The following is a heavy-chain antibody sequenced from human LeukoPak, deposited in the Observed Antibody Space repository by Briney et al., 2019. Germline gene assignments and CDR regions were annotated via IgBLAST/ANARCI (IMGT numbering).Heavy chain of an antibody. CDR2: IYYSGST. CDR3: ASATTVVTQDAFDI. V-gene: IGHV4-59*12. J-gene: IGHJ3*02. Sequence: PSETLSLTCTVSGGSISSYYWSWIRQPPGKGLEWIGYIYYSGSTNYNPSLKSRVTMSVDTSKNQFSLKLSSVTAADTAVYYCASATTVVTQDAFDIWGQGTMVTVSS. D-gene: IGHD4-23*01. CDR1: GGSISSYY.